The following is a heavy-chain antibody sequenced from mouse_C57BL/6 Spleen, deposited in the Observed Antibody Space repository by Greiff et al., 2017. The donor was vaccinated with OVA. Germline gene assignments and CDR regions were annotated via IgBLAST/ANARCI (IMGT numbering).Heavy chain of an antibody. J-gene: IGHJ2*01. CDR3: TRWLFDY. Sequence: VQLQQSGAELVRPGASVTLSCQASGYTFTDYEMHWVKQTPVHGLEWIGAIDPETGGTAYNQKFKGKAILTADKSSSTAYMELRSLTSEDSAVYYCTRWLFDYWGQGTTLTVSS. D-gene: IGHD2-2*01. CDR2: IDPETGGT. V-gene: IGHV1-15*01. CDR1: GYTFTDYE.